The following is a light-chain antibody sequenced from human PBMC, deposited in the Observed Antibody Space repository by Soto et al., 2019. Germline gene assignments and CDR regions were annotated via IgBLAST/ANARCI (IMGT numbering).Light chain of an antibody. CDR3: SSYAGSNNFRV. CDR2: EVI. J-gene: IGLJ2*01. CDR1: SSDVGYYNS. Sequence: QSVLTQPPSASGSPGQSVTISCTGTSSDVGYYNSVSWYQQHPGKAPKLMIYEVIKRPSGVPDRFSGSKSGNTASLTVSGLQAEDEADYYCSSYAGSNNFRVFGGGTKVTVL. V-gene: IGLV2-8*01.